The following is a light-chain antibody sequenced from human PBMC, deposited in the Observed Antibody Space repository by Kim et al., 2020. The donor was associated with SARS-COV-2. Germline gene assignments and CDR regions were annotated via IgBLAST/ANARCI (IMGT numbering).Light chain of an antibody. CDR3: QQYGSSWT. CDR2: GAS. Sequence: WSPGERAPLSCRASQSVSSSYVAWYQQKPGQAPRLLIYGASSRATGIPDRFSGSGSGTDFTLTISRLEPEDFAVYYCQQYGSSWTFGQGTKVDIK. J-gene: IGKJ1*01. V-gene: IGKV3-20*01. CDR1: QSVSSSY.